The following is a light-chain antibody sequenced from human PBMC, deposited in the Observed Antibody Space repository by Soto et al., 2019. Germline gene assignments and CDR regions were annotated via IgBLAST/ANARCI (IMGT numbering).Light chain of an antibody. CDR3: SSYTRSDTLI. J-gene: IGLJ2*01. V-gene: IGLV2-14*03. CDR1: INDIGGYNY. CDR2: DVS. Sequence: QSALTQPASVSGSPGQSITISCTGTINDIGGYNYVSWYQQHPGKVPKLLIYDVSNRPSGVSGRLSGSKSGNTASLTIAGLQAADEADYHCSSYTRSDTLIFGGGTKLTVL.